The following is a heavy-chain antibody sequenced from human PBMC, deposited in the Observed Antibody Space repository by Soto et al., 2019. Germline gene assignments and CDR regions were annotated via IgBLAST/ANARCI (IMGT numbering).Heavy chain of an antibody. CDR1: GYTFTSYG. Sequence: ASVKVSCKASGYTFTSYGISWVRQAPGQGLEWMGWISAYNGNTNYAQKLQGRVTMTTDTSTSTAYMELRSLRSDDTAVYYCARDFLTYYDILTGYYKPYYYGMDVWGQGTTVTVSS. CDR2: ISAYNGNT. D-gene: IGHD3-9*01. V-gene: IGHV1-18*01. CDR3: ARDFLTYYDILTGYYKPYYYGMDV. J-gene: IGHJ6*02.